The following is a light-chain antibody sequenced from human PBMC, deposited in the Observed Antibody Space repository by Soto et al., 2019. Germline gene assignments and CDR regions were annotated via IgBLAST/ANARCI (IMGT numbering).Light chain of an antibody. CDR1: QDLDNW. V-gene: IGKV1-5*03. CDR2: RSS. J-gene: IGKJ1*01. CDR3: QQYYCYWT. Sequence: ILMSQSPSSLSASVGDRVTITCRASQDLDNWLAWYQQKPGKAPQLLIYRSSTLKTGVPSRFSGFGSGTEYTRTIDGLQPDDFATYYCQQYYCYWTFGQGTTVEI.